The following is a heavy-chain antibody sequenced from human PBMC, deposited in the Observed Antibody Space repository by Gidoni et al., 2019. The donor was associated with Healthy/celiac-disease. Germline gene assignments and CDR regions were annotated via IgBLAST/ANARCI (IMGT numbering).Heavy chain of an antibody. V-gene: IGHV1-46*01. CDR1: GYTFTTYY. Sequence: QVQLVQSGAEVKQPGASVKVSCQASGYTFTTYYMHWVRQAPGKGLEWMGIINPSGGSTSYAQKFQGRVTMTRDTSTSTVYMELSSLRSEDTAVYYCARDWGRGVVVAASRGFDYWGQGTLVTVSS. CDR2: INPSGGST. J-gene: IGHJ4*02. D-gene: IGHD2-15*01. CDR3: ARDWGRGVVVAASRGFDY.